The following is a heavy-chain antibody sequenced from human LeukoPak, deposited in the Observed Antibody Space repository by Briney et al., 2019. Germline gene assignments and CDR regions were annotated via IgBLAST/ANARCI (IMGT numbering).Heavy chain of an antibody. CDR2: ISGSGGST. J-gene: IGHJ4*02. CDR1: GFTFSSYG. V-gene: IGHV3-23*01. CDR3: AKDYFTIPETGGY. Sequence: PGGSLRLSCAASGFTFSSYGMSWVRQAPGKGLEWVSAISGSGGSTYYADSVKGRFTISRDNVKNSLYLQMNSLRAEDTAVYYCAKDYFTIPETGGYWGQGTLVTVSS. D-gene: IGHD3-9*01.